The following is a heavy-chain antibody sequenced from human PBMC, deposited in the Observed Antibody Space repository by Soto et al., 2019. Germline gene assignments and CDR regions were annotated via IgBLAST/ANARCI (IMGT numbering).Heavy chain of an antibody. V-gene: IGHV4-59*01. J-gene: IGHJ6*02. D-gene: IGHD3-10*01. CDR1: GASISSYY. Sequence: PSETLSLTCTVSGASISSYYWSWIRQPPGKGLEWLGYILYTGNTNYSPSLKSRVTMSVDTSKNQVSLKLSAVTAADTAVYFCAGAAYGSGSYYAPYYYYAMDVWGQGTTVTVSS. CDR2: ILYTGNT. CDR3: AGAAYGSGSYYAPYYYYAMDV.